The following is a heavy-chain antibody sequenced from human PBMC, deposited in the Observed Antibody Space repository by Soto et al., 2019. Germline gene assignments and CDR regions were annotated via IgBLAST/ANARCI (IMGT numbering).Heavy chain of an antibody. CDR3: ARGGGGPSSGWYAY. V-gene: IGHV1-46*01. CDR1: GYTFTSYY. J-gene: IGHJ4*02. D-gene: IGHD6-19*01. Sequence: QVQLVQSGAEVKKPGASVKVSCKASGYTFTSYYIHWVRQAPGQGLEWVGIINPSGGDIRDAQKFQGRVTMTRDTSTSTVYMELSSLRSEDTAVYYCARGGGGPSSGWYAYWGQGTLVTVSS. CDR2: INPSGGDI.